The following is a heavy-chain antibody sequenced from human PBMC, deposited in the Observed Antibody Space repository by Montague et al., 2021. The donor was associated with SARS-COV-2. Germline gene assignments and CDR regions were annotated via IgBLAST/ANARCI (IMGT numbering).Heavy chain of an antibody. CDR2: IYWDDDR. V-gene: IGHV2-5*02. Sequence: PALVKPTQTLTLTCTFSGFSLSTSGVGVAWIRQPPGKALEWLAIIYWDDDRRYSPSLESGLTITKDTPKNQVVLTMTDMDPGDTVTYYCVYSIKPRRSGSWYGSRCYHFDSWGQGALVTVSS. J-gene: IGHJ4*02. CDR1: GFSLSTSGVG. CDR3: VYSIKPRRSGSWYGSRCYHFDS. D-gene: IGHD3-22*01.